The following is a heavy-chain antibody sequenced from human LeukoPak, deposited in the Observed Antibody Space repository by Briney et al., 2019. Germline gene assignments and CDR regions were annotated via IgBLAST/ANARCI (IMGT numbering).Heavy chain of an antibody. CDR3: ARDDTYYYDSSGYYYGRGTLDY. Sequence: PGGSLRLSCAASGFTFSSYGMHWVRQAPGKGLEWVAVIWYDGSNKYYADSVKGRFTISRDNSKNTLHLQMNSLRAEDTAVYYCARDDTYYYDSSGYYYGRGTLDYWGQGTLVTVSS. CDR1: GFTFSSYG. V-gene: IGHV3-33*01. D-gene: IGHD3-22*01. J-gene: IGHJ4*02. CDR2: IWYDGSNK.